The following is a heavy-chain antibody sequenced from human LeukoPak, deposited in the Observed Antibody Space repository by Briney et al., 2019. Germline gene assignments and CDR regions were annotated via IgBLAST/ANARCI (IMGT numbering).Heavy chain of an antibody. CDR2: IWYDGSNK. J-gene: IGHJ4*02. V-gene: IGHV3-33*06. D-gene: IGHD3-22*01. CDR3: AKDGDYYGSRGNQGFDY. CDR1: GFTFSSYG. Sequence: GGSLRLSCAASGFTFSSYGMHWVRQAPGKGLEWVAVIWYDGSNKYYADSVKGRFTISRDNSKNTLYLQMNSLRAEDTAVYYCAKDGDYYGSRGNQGFDYWGKGTLVAVSS.